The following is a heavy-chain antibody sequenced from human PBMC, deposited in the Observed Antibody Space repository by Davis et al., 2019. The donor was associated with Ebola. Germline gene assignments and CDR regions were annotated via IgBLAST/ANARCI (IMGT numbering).Heavy chain of an antibody. CDR3: ARDQRRLELVYYYGMDV. V-gene: IGHV1-46*01. J-gene: IGHJ6*02. CDR2: INPSGGST. CDR1: GYTFTSYY. D-gene: IGHD1-7*01. Sequence: AASVKVSCKASGYTFTSYYMHWVRQAPGQGLEWMGIINPSGGSTSYAQKFQGGVTMTRDTSTSTVYMELSSLRSEDTAVYYCARDQRRLELVYYYGMDVWGQGTTVTVSS.